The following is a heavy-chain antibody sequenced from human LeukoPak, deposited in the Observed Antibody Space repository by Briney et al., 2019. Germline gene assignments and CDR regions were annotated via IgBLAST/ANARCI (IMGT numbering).Heavy chain of an antibody. D-gene: IGHD6-19*01. CDR1: GGSISNYH. J-gene: IGHJ4*02. Sequence: PSVTLSLTCTVSGGSISNYHWSWIRQPAGKGLEWIGQIHTSGSTNYNPPLRSRVTMSIDTPENQLSLTITSVTAADTAVYYCARRDISSGWSFDYWGQGTLVTVSS. V-gene: IGHV4-4*07. CDR3: ARRDISSGWSFDY. CDR2: IHTSGST.